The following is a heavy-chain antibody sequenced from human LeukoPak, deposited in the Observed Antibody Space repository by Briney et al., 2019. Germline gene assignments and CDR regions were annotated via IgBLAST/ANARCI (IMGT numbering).Heavy chain of an antibody. V-gene: IGHV1-69*13. CDR3: ARVDSSGWYGDY. J-gene: IGHJ4*02. D-gene: IGHD6-19*01. Sequence: GASVKVSCKASGGTFSSYAISWVRQAPGQGLEWMGGIIPIFGTANYAQKSQGRVTITADESTSTAYMELSSLRSEDTAVYYCARVDSSGWYGDYWGQGTLVTVSS. CDR2: IIPIFGTA. CDR1: GGTFSSYA.